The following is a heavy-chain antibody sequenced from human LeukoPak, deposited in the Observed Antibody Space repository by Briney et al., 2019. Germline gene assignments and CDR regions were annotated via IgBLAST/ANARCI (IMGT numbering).Heavy chain of an antibody. J-gene: IGHJ4*02. D-gene: IGHD6-6*01. Sequence: GGSLRLSCAASGNYWMHWVRQAPGKGLEWVAVISYDGSNKYYADSVKGRFTISRDNSKNTLYLQMNSLRAEDTAVYYCAKLEKSDSRFDYWGQGTLVTVSS. CDR2: ISYDGSNK. CDR3: AKLEKSDSRFDY. V-gene: IGHV3-30*18. CDR1: GNYW.